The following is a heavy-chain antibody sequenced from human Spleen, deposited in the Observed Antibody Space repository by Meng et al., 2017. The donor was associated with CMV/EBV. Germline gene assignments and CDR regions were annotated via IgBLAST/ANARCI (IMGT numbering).Heavy chain of an antibody. CDR3: ATGIYRGINGTHFDY. Sequence: SGFTFSDNAMHWVGQAPGKGLEYVSAISSNGGSTYYAEYVKGRFTISRDNSKNTLYLQMGSLRAEDMAVYYCATGIYRGINGTHFDYWGQGTLVTVSS. V-gene: IGHV3-64*02. CDR2: ISSNGGST. D-gene: IGHD1-20*01. CDR1: GFTFSDNA. J-gene: IGHJ4*02.